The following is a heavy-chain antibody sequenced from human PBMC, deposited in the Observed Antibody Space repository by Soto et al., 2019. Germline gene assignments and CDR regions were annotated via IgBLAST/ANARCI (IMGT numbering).Heavy chain of an antibody. D-gene: IGHD3-22*01. Sequence: VSVKVSCKASGYTFTSYGISWVRQAPGQGLEWMGWISAYNGNTNYAQKLQGRVTMTTDTSTSTAYMELRSLRSDDTAVYYCARVRLFYYYDSSGYLPGDNWFDPWGQGTLVTVSS. V-gene: IGHV1-18*01. CDR1: GYTFTSYG. CDR3: ARVRLFYYYDSSGYLPGDNWFDP. J-gene: IGHJ5*02. CDR2: ISAYNGNT.